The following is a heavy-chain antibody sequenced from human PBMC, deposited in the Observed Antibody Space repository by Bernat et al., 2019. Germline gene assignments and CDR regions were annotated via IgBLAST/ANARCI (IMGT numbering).Heavy chain of an antibody. Sequence: EVQLVESGGGLVKPGGSLRLSCAASGFTFSNAWMSWVRQAPGKGLEWVGRIKSKTDGGKTDYAEPVKGKFTISRDNSKNTLYLQMNSLKTEDTAVYYCTKGLPIRIGGVHAFDIWGQGTMVTVSS. J-gene: IGHJ3*02. D-gene: IGHD3-9*01. CDR1: GFTFSNAW. CDR2: IKSKTDGGKT. V-gene: IGHV3-15*01. CDR3: TKGLPIRIGGVHAFDI.